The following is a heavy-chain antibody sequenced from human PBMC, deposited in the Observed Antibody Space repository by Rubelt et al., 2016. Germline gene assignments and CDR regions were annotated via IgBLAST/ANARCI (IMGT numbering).Heavy chain of an antibody. Sequence: QVQLQESGPGLVKPSETLSLTCTVSGGSISSYYWSWIRQPPGKGLEWIGYIYYSGSTNSNPSLKSQVTFSGDTSKTQFSLKLSSVTAADTAVYYCARRAIYHDYSRPTDIFDDWGQGTLVTVSS. V-gene: IGHV4-59*08. CDR2: IYYSGST. CDR1: GGSISSYY. J-gene: IGHJ4*02. CDR3: ARRAIYHDYSRPTDIFDD. D-gene: IGHD2-15*01.